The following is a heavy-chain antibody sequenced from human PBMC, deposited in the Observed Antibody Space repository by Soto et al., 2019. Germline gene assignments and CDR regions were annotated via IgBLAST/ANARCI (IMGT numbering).Heavy chain of an antibody. CDR3: TQGDYDTTGWFDP. D-gene: IGHD3-22*01. V-gene: IGHV1-69*01. J-gene: IGHJ5*02. CDR2: IIPSFGTA. Sequence: QVPLVQSGAEVKKPGTSLNISCKASRDTFTSYSINWVRQSPGQGIELMGGIIPSFGTANYAKKFKDRVTITADESTNTAYVALTSLRPDDTAVYYCTQGDYDTTGWFDPWGQGTLVTVSS. CDR1: RDTFTSYS.